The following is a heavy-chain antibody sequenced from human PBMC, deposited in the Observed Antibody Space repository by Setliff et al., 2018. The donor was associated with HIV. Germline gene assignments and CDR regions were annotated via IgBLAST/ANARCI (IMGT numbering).Heavy chain of an antibody. CDR3: ARDVSWRVRTYIDY. CDR1: GFTFSTYS. D-gene: IGHD3-3*01. V-gene: IGHV3-21*01. J-gene: IGHJ4*02. Sequence: GGSLRLSCEASGFTFSTYSMNWVRQAPGKGLEWVSSISSSSRSKYYADSVKGRFTTSRDNAKNSLYLQMNSLTAEDTAVYYCARDVSWRVRTYIDYWGQGSRVTVSS. CDR2: ISSSSRSK.